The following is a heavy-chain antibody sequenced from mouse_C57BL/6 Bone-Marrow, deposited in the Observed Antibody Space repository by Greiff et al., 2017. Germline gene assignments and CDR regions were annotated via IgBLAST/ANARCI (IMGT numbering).Heavy chain of an antibody. CDR2: IWSGGST. V-gene: IGHV2-2*01. CDR1: GFSLTSYG. CDR3: ARKDYGRSYWYFDV. Sequence: QVQLQQSGPGLVQPSQSLSITCTVSGFSLTSYGVHWVRQSPGKGLEWLGVIWSGGSTDYNAAFISRLSISKDNSKSQVFFKMNSLQADDTAIYYCARKDYGRSYWYFDVWGTGTTVTVSS. J-gene: IGHJ1*03. D-gene: IGHD1-1*01.